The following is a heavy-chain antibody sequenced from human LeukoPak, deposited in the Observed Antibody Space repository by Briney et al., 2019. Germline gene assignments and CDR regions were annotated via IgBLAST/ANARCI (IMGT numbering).Heavy chain of an antibody. CDR3: ARDRGGSGYKDAFDI. CDR2: IIPIFGTA. J-gene: IGHJ3*02. V-gene: IGHV1-69*05. Sequence: ASVKVSCKASGGTFSSYAISWVRQAPGQGLEWMGGIIPIFGTANYAQRFQGRVTITTDESTSTAYMELSSLRAEDTPVYYCARDRGGSGYKDAFDIWGQGTMVTVSS. D-gene: IGHD3-22*01. CDR1: GGTFSSYA.